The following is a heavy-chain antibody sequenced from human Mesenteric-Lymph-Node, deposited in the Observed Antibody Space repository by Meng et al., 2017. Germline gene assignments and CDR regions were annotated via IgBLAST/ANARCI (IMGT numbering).Heavy chain of an antibody. CDR3: ARDIAVAGNRYYFDY. Sequence: QLQLQESGPGLVKPSETLSLTCSVSGGSMSSSSYYWGWIRQPPGKGLEWIGSIYYSGSTYYNPSLKSRVTISVDTSKKQFSLKLTSVTAADTAVYYCARDIAVAGNRYYFDYWGQGTLVTVSS. D-gene: IGHD6-19*01. J-gene: IGHJ4*02. CDR1: GGSMSSSSYY. V-gene: IGHV4-39*07. CDR2: IYYSGST.